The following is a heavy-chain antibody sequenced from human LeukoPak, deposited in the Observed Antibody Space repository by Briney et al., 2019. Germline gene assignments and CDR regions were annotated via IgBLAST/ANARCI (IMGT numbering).Heavy chain of an antibody. V-gene: IGHV1-46*01. D-gene: IGHD6-13*01. CDR2: INPSGGST. J-gene: IGHJ4*02. CDR1: GYTFSSYY. CDR3: ATGTYLYSSSQHDY. Sequence: ASVKVSCKASGYTFSSYYMHWVRQAPGQGLEWMGIINPSGGSTSYSQKFQGRVTMTEDTSTDTAYMELSSLRSEDTAVYYCATGTYLYSSSQHDYWGQGTLVTVSS.